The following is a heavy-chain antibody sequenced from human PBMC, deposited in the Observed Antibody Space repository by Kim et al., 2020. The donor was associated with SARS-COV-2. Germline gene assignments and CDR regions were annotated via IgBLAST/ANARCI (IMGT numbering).Heavy chain of an antibody. CDR1: GGSISSYY. CDR3: ATLYGDYEDYLQH. CDR2: ISYSGST. D-gene: IGHD4-17*01. V-gene: IGHV4-59*08. Sequence: SETLSLTCTVSGGSISSYYWSWIRQPPGKGLEWIGYISYSGSTNYNPSFKSRLTISVDTSKNQFSLKLSSVTAADTAVYYCATLYGDYEDYLQHWGQGTL. J-gene: IGHJ1*01.